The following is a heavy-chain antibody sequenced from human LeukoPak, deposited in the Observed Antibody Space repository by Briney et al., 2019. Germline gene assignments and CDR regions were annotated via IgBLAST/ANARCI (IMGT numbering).Heavy chain of an antibody. CDR1: GFSFTNAW. CDR3: TKYYYDRSGYLYYFDY. D-gene: IGHD3-22*01. CDR2: IKWKTDGGTA. Sequence: GGSLRLAFAVAGFSFTNAWVGWVRQAPGRWLKWVGRIKWKTDGGTADYGAPVKGTLTISRDDSKNTLYLQMNSLKTEDTAVYYCTKYYYDRSGYLYYFDYWGQGTLVTVSS. V-gene: IGHV3-15*01. J-gene: IGHJ4*02.